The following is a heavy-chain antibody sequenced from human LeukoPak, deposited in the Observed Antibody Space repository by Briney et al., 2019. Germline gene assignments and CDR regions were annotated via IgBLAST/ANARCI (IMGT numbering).Heavy chain of an antibody. D-gene: IGHD3-9*01. Sequence: GSLRLSCAASGSTFSSYAMSWVRQAPGKGLEWVSAISGSGGSTYYADSVKGRFTISRDNSKNTLYLQINSLRAEDTAVYYCAKALKGYFDWLLLYYWGQGTLVTVSS. CDR3: AKALKGYFDWLLLYY. CDR2: ISGSGGST. V-gene: IGHV3-23*01. J-gene: IGHJ4*02. CDR1: GSTFSSYA.